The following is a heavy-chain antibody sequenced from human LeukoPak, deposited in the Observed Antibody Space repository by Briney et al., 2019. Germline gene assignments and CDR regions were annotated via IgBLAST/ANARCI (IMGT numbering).Heavy chain of an antibody. CDR2: ISSSSSYI. Sequence: GGSLRLSCAASGFTFSSYNMNWVRQAPGKGLEWVSSISSSSSYIYYADSVKGRFTISRDNAKNSLYLQMNSLRAEDTAVYYCAREILAPGKTHDYWGQGTLVTVSS. CDR1: GFTFSSYN. CDR3: AREILAPGKTHDY. J-gene: IGHJ4*02. V-gene: IGHV3-21*01.